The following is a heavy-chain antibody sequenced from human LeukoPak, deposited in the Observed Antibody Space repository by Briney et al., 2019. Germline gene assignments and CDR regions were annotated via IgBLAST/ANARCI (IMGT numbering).Heavy chain of an antibody. D-gene: IGHD3-3*01. CDR2: IYTSGST. CDR3: ARVGTDFWSGYTPYFDY. J-gene: IGHJ4*02. V-gene: IGHV4-4*07. Sequence: PSETLSLTCTVSGGSISSYYWSWIRQPAGKGLEWIGRIYTSGSTNYNPSLKSRVTTSVDTSRNQFSLKLSSVTAADTAVYYCARVGTDFWSGYTPYFDYWGQGTLVTVSS. CDR1: GGSISSYY.